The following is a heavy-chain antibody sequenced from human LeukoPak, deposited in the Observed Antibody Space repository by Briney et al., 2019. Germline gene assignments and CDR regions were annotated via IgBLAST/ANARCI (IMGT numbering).Heavy chain of an antibody. V-gene: IGHV4-59*01. J-gene: IGHJ4*02. CDR3: ARGYYDYVWGSYRIHFDY. CDR2: IYYSGST. D-gene: IGHD3-16*02. CDR1: GGSISSYY. Sequence: SETLSLTCTVSGGSISSYYWSWIRQPPGKGLEWIGYIYYSGSTNYNPSLKSRVTISVDTSKDQFSLKLSSVTAADTAVYYCARGYYDYVWGSYRIHFDYWGQGALVTVSS.